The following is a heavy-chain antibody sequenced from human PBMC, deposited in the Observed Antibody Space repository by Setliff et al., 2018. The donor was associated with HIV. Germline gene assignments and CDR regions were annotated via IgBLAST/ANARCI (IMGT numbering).Heavy chain of an antibody. Sequence: SETLSLTCSVSGRSISSGGSYWSWVRQNPGKGLEWIGYIYDSGKTHYNPSLRSRVSISADTSKNQFSLKLNSVTAADTAVYYCAKDRSGSYRTFDYWGPGILVTVSS. CDR2: IYDSGKT. V-gene: IGHV4-31*03. J-gene: IGHJ4*02. CDR1: GRSISSGGSY. CDR3: AKDRSGSYRTFDY. D-gene: IGHD1-26*01.